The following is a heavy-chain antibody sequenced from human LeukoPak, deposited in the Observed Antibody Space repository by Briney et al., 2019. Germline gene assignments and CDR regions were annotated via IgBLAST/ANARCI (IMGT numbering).Heavy chain of an antibody. CDR2: IYHSGST. CDR3: ARDSSSGWRAFDI. Sequence: PSETLSLTCAVTGGSISSSNWWSWVGQPPGRGLEWIGEIYHSGSTNYNPSLKSRVTISVDKSKNQFSLKLSSVTAADTAVYYCARDSSSGWRAFDIWGQGTMVTVSS. V-gene: IGHV4-4*02. CDR1: GGSISSSNW. J-gene: IGHJ3*02. D-gene: IGHD3-22*01.